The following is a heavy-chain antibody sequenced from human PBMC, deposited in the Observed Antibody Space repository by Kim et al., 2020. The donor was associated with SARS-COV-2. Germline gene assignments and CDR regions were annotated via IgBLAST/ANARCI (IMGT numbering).Heavy chain of an antibody. CDR2: IYHSGST. CDR1: GYSISSGYY. D-gene: IGHD3-10*01. Sequence: SETLSLTCTVSGYSISSGYYWGWIRQPPGKGLEWIGSIYHSGSTYYNPSLKSRVTISVDTSKNQFSLKLSSVTAADTAVYYCARDYYYGSGSCRANWFDP. J-gene: IGHJ5*02. CDR3: ARDYYYGSGSCRANWFDP. V-gene: IGHV4-38-2*02.